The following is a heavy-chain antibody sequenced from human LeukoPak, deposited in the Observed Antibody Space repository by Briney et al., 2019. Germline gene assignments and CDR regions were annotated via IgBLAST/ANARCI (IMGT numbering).Heavy chain of an antibody. J-gene: IGHJ4*02. CDR2: TTAYSTT. V-gene: IGHV3-48*01. D-gene: IGHD3-16*01. CDR1: GFSFSDHS. Sequence: PGGSLRLSRAASGFSFSDHSINWVRQAPGKGREWVPYTTAYSTTYYADSVKGRFTISRDNVKSSLYLQMNNLRAEDTAVYYCASVRGGYWGQGTLVTVSS. CDR3: ASVRGGY.